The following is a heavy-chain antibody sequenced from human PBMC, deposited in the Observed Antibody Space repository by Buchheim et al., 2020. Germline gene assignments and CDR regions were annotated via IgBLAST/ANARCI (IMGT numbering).Heavy chain of an antibody. J-gene: IGHJ6*02. Sequence: QVQLVESGGGVVQPGRSLRLSCAASGFTFSSYAMHWVRQAPGKGLEWVAVISYDGSNKYYADSVKGRFTISRDNSKNTLYLQMNSLRAEDTAVYYCARDHSDYPDYYYYGMDVWGQGTT. CDR2: ISYDGSNK. CDR1: GFTFSSYA. D-gene: IGHD4-11*01. V-gene: IGHV3-30-3*01. CDR3: ARDHSDYPDYYYYGMDV.